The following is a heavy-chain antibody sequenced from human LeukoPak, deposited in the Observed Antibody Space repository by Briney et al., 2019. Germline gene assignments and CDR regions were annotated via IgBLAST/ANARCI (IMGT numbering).Heavy chain of an antibody. V-gene: IGHV3-48*01. J-gene: IGHJ3*02. CDR2: ISSSSSTI. Sequence: GGSLRLSCAASGFTFSSYSMNWVRQAPGKGLEWVSYISSSSSTIYYEDSVKGRFTISRDNAKNSLYLQMNSLRAEDTAVYYCARDRAGSGYHDAFDIWGQGTMVTVSS. CDR3: ARDRAGSGYHDAFDI. CDR1: GFTFSSYS. D-gene: IGHD3-3*01.